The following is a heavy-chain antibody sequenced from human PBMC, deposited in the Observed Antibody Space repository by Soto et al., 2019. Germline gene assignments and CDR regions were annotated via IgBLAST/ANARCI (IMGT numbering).Heavy chain of an antibody. D-gene: IGHD6-19*01. CDR3: AXAVAGTTYYYYYYGMDV. CDR2: ISGSGGST. Sequence: GGSLRLSCAASGFTFSSYAMSWVRQAPGKGLEWVSAISGSGGSTYYADSVKGRFTISRDNSKNTLYLQMNSLRAEDTAVYYCAXAVAGTTYYYYYYGMDVWGQGTTVTVSS. V-gene: IGHV3-23*01. CDR1: GFTFSSYA. J-gene: IGHJ6*02.